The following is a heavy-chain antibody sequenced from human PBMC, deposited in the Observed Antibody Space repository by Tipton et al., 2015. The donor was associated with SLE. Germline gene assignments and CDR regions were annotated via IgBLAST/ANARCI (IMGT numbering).Heavy chain of an antibody. V-gene: IGHV4-34*01. CDR2: INHSGST. CDR1: GGSFSGYY. D-gene: IGHD2-15*01. J-gene: IGHJ3*02. CDR3: ARGKDIVVARDAFDI. Sequence: TLSLTCAVYGGSFSGYYWSWIRQPPGKGLEWIGEINHSGSTNYNPSLKSRVTISVDTSKNQFSLKLSSVTAADTAVYYCARGKDIVVARDAFDIWGQETMGTFSS.